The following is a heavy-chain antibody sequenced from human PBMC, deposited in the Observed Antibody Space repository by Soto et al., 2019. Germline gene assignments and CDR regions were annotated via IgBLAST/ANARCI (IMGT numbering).Heavy chain of an antibody. V-gene: IGHV4-38-2*02. J-gene: IGHJ6*02. CDR3: AREDYDSSGYYYYYYGMDV. D-gene: IGHD3-22*01. CDR2: IYHSGST. CDR1: GYSISSGYY. Sequence: NPSETLSLTCAVSGYSISSGYYWGWIRQPPGKGLEWIGSIYHSGSTYYNPSLKSRVTISVDTSKNQFSLKLSSVTAADTAVYYCAREDYDSSGYYYYYYGMDVWGQGTTVTVSS.